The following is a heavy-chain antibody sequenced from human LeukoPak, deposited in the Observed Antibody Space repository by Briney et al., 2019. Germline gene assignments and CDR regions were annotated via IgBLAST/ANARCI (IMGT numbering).Heavy chain of an antibody. V-gene: IGHV4-59*01. CDR1: GGSISSYY. CDR2: IYYSGST. Sequence: SSETLSLTCTVSGGSISSYYWSWIRRPPGKGLEWIGYIYYSGSTNYNPSLKSRVTISVDTSKNQFSLKLSSVTAADTAVYYCARDRYSSGWFDHWGQGTLVTVSS. CDR3: ARDRYSSGWFDH. D-gene: IGHD6-19*01. J-gene: IGHJ5*02.